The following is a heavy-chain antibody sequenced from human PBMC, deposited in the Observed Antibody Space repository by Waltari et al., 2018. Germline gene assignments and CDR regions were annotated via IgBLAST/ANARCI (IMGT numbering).Heavy chain of an antibody. CDR2: VKSKSDGGTR. V-gene: IGHV3-15*01. CDR1: GSTFSNAW. Sequence: EVQLVESGGGLVKPGGSLRLSCAASGSTFSNAWMSWVRQAPGKGLEWVGRVKSKSDGGTRDYSAPVKGRFTISRDDSENTLYLQMNSLKTEDTAVYYCTTLFGDFWSGYFFDFWGQGTLVTVSS. J-gene: IGHJ4*02. CDR3: TTLFGDFWSGYFFDF. D-gene: IGHD3-3*01.